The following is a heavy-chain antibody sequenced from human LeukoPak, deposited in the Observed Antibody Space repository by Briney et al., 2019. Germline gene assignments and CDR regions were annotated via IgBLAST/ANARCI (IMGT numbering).Heavy chain of an antibody. CDR3: AKDVVAGTHYYYGMDV. J-gene: IGHJ6*02. D-gene: IGHD6-19*01. CDR2: ISWNSGSI. V-gene: IGHV3-9*01. Sequence: GRSLRLSCAASGFIFDDYAMHWVRQAPGKGLEWVSGISWNSGSIGYADSVKGRFTISRDNAKNSLYLQMNSLRAEDTALYYCAKDVVAGTHYYYGMDVWGQGTTVTVSS. CDR1: GFIFDDYA.